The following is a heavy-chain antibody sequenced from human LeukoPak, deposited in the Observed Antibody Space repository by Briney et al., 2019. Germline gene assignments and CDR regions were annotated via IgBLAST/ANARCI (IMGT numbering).Heavy chain of an antibody. CDR2: AFVGGDT. CDR1: GFTFSDYY. Sequence: PGGSLRLSCAGSGFTFSDYYMGWMRQAPGKGLEWVSTAFVGGDTYYAASVKGRFTLSKDSSRNTMFLQMHGLRPEDTAVYYCARDQLDHWGQGTLVAVSP. V-gene: IGHV3-66*01. D-gene: IGHD5-24*01. J-gene: IGHJ4*02. CDR3: ARDQLDH.